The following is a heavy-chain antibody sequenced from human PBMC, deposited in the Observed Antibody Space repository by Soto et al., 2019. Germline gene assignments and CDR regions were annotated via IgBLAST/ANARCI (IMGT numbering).Heavy chain of an antibody. CDR3: ARDPRLQLLQDYYYGLDV. CDR2: ISSSSSYI. D-gene: IGHD2-2*01. Sequence: GGSLRLSCAASGFTFSHYSMNWVRQAPGKGLEWVSSISSSSSYIYYADSVTGRFTISRDNAKSSLYLQMNSLRAEDTAVYYCARDPRLQLLQDYYYGLDVWGQGTTVTVSS. V-gene: IGHV3-21*01. CDR1: GFTFSHYS. J-gene: IGHJ6*02.